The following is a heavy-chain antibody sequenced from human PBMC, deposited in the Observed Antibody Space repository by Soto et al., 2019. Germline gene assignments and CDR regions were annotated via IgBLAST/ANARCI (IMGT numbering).Heavy chain of an antibody. CDR1: GFTFSSYS. D-gene: IGHD3-10*01. V-gene: IGHV3-21*01. CDR3: ARDGGDYYGSGSYYNDPFDY. J-gene: IGHJ4*02. CDR2: ISSSSSYI. Sequence: GGSLSLSCAASGFTFSSYSMNWVRQAPGKGLEWVSSISSSSSYIYYADSVKGRFTISRDNAKNSLYLQMNSLRAEDTAVYYCARDGGDYYGSGSYYNDPFDYWGQGTLVTVSS.